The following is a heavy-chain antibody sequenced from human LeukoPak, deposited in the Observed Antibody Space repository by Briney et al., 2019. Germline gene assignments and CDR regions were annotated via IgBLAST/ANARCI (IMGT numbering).Heavy chain of an antibody. CDR2: ISAYNGNT. Sequence: GASVKVSCKTSGYTFTDYYLHWVRQAPGQGLEWMGWISAYNGNTNYAQKLQGRVTMTTDTSTSTAYMELRSLRSDDTAVYYCARYLAAAGPYYYYMDVWGKGTTVTVSS. J-gene: IGHJ6*03. CDR3: ARYLAAAGPYYYYMDV. D-gene: IGHD6-13*01. CDR1: GYTFTDYY. V-gene: IGHV1-18*04.